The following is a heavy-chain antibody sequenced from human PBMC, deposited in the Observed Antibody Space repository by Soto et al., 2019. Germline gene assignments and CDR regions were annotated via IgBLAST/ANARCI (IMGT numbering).Heavy chain of an antibody. J-gene: IGHJ3*02. Sequence: GGSLRLSCAASGFTFSDYYMSWIRQAPGKGLEWVSYISSSSSYTNYADSVKGRFTISRDNAKNSLYLQMNSLRAEDTAVYYCARDKLVRGVSPDAFHISGPGTFVTLS. CDR3: ARDKLVRGVSPDAFHI. V-gene: IGHV3-11*06. D-gene: IGHD3-10*01. CDR1: GFTFSDYY. CDR2: ISSSSSYT.